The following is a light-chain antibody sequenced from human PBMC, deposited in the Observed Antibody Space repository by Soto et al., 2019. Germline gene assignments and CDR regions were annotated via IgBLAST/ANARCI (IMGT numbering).Light chain of an antibody. CDR3: SSYAGSINFYV. Sequence: QSALTRPPSASGSPGQAVTISCTLTSSDVGGYNYVSWYQQFPGKAPKLMIYDVSERPSGVPDRFSGSKSGNTASLTVSGLQAEDEADYYCSSYAGSINFYVFGTGTKVTGL. CDR1: SSDVGGYNY. V-gene: IGLV2-8*01. CDR2: DVS. J-gene: IGLJ1*01.